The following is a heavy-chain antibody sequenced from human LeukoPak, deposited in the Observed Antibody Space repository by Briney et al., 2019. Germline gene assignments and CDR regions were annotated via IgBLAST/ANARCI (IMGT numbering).Heavy chain of an antibody. Sequence: PSVTLSLTCTVSGGSISSSSYYWGWIRQPPGKGLEWIGSIYYSGSTYYNPSLKSRVTISVDTSKNQFSLKLSSVTAADTAVYYCARRGGSHAVDYWGQGTLVTVSS. D-gene: IGHD1-26*01. CDR2: IYYSGST. J-gene: IGHJ4*02. V-gene: IGHV4-39*01. CDR3: ARRGGSHAVDY. CDR1: GGSISSSSYY.